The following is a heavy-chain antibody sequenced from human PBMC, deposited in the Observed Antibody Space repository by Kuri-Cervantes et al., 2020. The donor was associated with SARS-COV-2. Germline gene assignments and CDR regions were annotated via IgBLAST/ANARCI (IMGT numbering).Heavy chain of an antibody. J-gene: IGHJ4*02. CDR1: GFTFSSYA. Sequence: GGSLRLSCAASGFTFSSYAMSWVRQAPGKGLEWVSAISGSGGSTYYADSVKGRFTISRDNSKNTLYLQMNSLKTEDTAVYYCTTEDGDYVSLDYWGQGTLVTVSS. D-gene: IGHD4-17*01. V-gene: IGHV3-23*01. CDR2: ISGSGGST. CDR3: TTEDGDYVSLDY.